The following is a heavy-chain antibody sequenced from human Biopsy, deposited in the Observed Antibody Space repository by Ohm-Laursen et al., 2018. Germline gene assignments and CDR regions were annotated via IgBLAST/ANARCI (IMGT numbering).Heavy chain of an antibody. Sequence: SDTLSLTCSVSGGSVGSGTFHWGWIRQPPGKGLEWIGHVYYTGNTNYNPSLKSRVTISMDMSKNQFSLRLSPVTAADTAVYYCARVGVGAPSIDYFDSWGQGALVTVSS. J-gene: IGHJ4*02. V-gene: IGHV4-61*01. CDR1: GGSVGSGTFH. CDR2: VYYTGNT. CDR3: ARVGVGAPSIDYFDS. D-gene: IGHD1-26*01.